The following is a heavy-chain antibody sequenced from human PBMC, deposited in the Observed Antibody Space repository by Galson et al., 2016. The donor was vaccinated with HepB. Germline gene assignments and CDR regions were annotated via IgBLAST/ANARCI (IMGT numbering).Heavy chain of an antibody. J-gene: IGHJ4*02. CDR1: GYTFTRYA. CDR3: ARVGAYYYDA. Sequence: SVKVSCKASGYTFTRYAIHWVRQAPGQRPEWMGWISAGNGNTKYSPKFQGRLTITWDTSARTAYMELSSLSSEDTALYYCARVGAYYYDAWGQGTLVTVSS. CDR2: ISAGNGNT. D-gene: IGHD3-22*01. V-gene: IGHV1-3*01.